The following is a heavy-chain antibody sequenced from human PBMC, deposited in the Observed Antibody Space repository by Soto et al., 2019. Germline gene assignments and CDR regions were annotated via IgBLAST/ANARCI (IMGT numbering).Heavy chain of an antibody. CDR2: INAGNGNT. J-gene: IGHJ5*02. CDR3: ARDRTMVRGVIIKGFWFDP. Sequence: ASVKVSCKASGYTFTSYAVHWVRQAPGQRLEWMGWINAGNGNTKYSQKFQGRVTITRDTSASTAYMELSSLRSEDTAVYYCARDRTMVRGVIIKGFWFDPWGQGTLVTVSS. V-gene: IGHV1-3*01. CDR1: GYTFTSYA. D-gene: IGHD3-10*01.